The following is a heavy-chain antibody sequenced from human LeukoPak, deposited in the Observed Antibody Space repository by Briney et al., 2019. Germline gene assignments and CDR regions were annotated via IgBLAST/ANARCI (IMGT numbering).Heavy chain of an antibody. V-gene: IGHV1-8*03. D-gene: IGHD6-19*01. Sequence: GASVKVSCKSSGYTFTDYDINWVRQAAGQGLEWMGWMNPDSGNTGYAQKFQGRVTITRDTSASTAYMELSSLRSEDTAVYYCARWLAALGGYGMDVWGQGTTVTVSS. J-gene: IGHJ6*02. CDR3: ARWLAALGGYGMDV. CDR2: MNPDSGNT. CDR1: GYTFTDYD.